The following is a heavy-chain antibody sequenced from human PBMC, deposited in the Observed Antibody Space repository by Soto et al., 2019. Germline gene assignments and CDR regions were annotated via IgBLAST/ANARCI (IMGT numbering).Heavy chain of an antibody. V-gene: IGHV1-3*01. Sequence: QVQLVQSGAEVKKPGASVKVSCKASGYTFTSYAMHWVRPAPGQRLAGMGWINAGNGNTKYSQKFQGRVRITRDTSASTAYMGLSRLSCDATAVYCCASGRYTYYDFWSGYYVNWFDPWGQGTLVTVSS. CDR3: ASGRYTYYDFWSGYYVNWFDP. J-gene: IGHJ5*02. CDR2: INAGNGNT. D-gene: IGHD3-3*01. CDR1: GYTFTSYA.